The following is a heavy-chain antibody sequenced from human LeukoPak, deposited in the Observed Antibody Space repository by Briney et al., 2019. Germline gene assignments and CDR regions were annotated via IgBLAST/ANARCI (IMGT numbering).Heavy chain of an antibody. CDR2: ISWNSGSI. CDR1: GFTFDDYA. CDR3: ARDLPKYSSSWSGITVDAFDI. V-gene: IGHV3-9*01. D-gene: IGHD6-13*01. Sequence: GGSLRLSCAASGFTFDDYAMHWVRQAPGKGLEWVSGISWNSGSIGYADSVKGRFTISRDNAKNSLYLQMNSLRAEDRAVYYCARDLPKYSSSWSGITVDAFDIWGQGTMVTVSS. J-gene: IGHJ3*02.